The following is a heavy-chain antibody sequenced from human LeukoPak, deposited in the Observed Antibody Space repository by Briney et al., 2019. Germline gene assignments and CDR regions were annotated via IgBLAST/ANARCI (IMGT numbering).Heavy chain of an antibody. Sequence: GSLRPPLGAFGFTVRNKRMNRVRQAPGKGSGGVAVIYFCDCPYYGDSVKGRFTISRDNSKNTLYLQMNSLRAEDTAVYYCARERYQKLYGDSPGAIYFYYGLDVWGQGTTVTVSS. V-gene: IGHV3-53*01. J-gene: IGHJ6*02. D-gene: IGHD2-2*02. CDR2: IYFCDCP. CDR3: ARERYQKLYGDSPGAIYFYYGLDV. CDR1: GFTVRNKR.